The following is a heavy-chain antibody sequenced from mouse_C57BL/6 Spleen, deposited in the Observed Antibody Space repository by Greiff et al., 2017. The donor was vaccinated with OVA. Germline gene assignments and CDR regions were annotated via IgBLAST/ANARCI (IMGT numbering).Heavy chain of an antibody. D-gene: IGHD1-1*01. V-gene: IGHV2-5*01. CDR3: AKKGIEYGSSYDYWYFDV. Sequence: QVQLQQSGPGLVQPSQSLSITCTVSGFSLTSYGVHWVRQSPGKGLEWLGVIWRGGSTAYNDAFMSRLSITKENYKSQVFFKMNSLQADDTVIYYWAKKGIEYGSSYDYWYFDVWGTGTTVTVSS. J-gene: IGHJ1*03. CDR1: GFSLTSYG. CDR2: IWRGGST.